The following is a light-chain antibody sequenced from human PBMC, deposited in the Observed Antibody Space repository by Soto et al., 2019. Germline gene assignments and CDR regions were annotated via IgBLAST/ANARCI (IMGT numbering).Light chain of an antibody. J-gene: IGLJ1*01. CDR3: QSYDSTLSDRYV. Sequence: QSVLTQPPSVSGAPGQRVTISCTGSSSNIGAGYDVHWYQQRPGTAPKLLIFGNINRPSGVPDRFSGSKSGTSASLTITGLQAEDEGDYYCQSYDSTLSDRYVFGTGTKVPVL. CDR1: SSNIGAGYD. CDR2: GNI. V-gene: IGLV1-40*01.